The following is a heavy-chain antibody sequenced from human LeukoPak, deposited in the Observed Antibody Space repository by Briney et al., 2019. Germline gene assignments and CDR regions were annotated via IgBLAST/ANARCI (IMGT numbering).Heavy chain of an antibody. Sequence: ASVKVSCKASGYTFTSYDINWVRQAPGQGLEWMGWINPNSGGTNYAQKFQGRVTMTRDTSISTAYMELSRLRSDDTAVYYCARGGYCSSTSCYLDWFDPWGQGTLVTVSS. D-gene: IGHD2-2*01. CDR2: INPNSGGT. CDR1: GYTFTSYD. J-gene: IGHJ5*02. V-gene: IGHV1-2*02. CDR3: ARGGYCSSTSCYLDWFDP.